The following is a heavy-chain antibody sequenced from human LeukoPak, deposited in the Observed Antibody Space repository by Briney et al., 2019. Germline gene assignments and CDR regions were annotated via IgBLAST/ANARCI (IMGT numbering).Heavy chain of an antibody. CDR2: IYTSGST. Sequence: SETLSLTCTVSGGSISSGSYYWSWIRQPAGKGLEWIGRIYTSGSTNYNPSLKSRVTISVDTSKNQFSLKLSSVTAADTAVYYCARESHGKGDFWSECPRSFDYWGQGTLVTVSS. D-gene: IGHD3-3*01. CDR1: GGSISSGSYY. V-gene: IGHV4-61*02. J-gene: IGHJ4*02. CDR3: ARESHGKGDFWSECPRSFDY.